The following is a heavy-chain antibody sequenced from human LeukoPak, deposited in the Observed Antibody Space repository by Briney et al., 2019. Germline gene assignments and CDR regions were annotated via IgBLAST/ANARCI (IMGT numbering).Heavy chain of an antibody. D-gene: IGHD3-10*01. CDR3: ARASGITMVRGALDG. J-gene: IGHJ4*02. Sequence: GRSLRLSCAASGFTFSSYSMNWVRQAPGKGLEWVSSISSSSSYIYYADSVKGRFTISRDNAKNSLYLQMNSLRAEDTAVYYCARASGITMVRGALDGWGQGTLVTVSS. CDR1: GFTFSSYS. V-gene: IGHV3-21*01. CDR2: ISSSSSYI.